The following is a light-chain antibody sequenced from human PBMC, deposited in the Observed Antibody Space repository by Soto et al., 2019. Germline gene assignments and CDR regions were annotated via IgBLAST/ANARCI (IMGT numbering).Light chain of an antibody. V-gene: IGLV2-14*01. Sequence: QSVLTQPAPVSGSPGQSITISCTGTSSDVGGYNYVSWYQQHPGKAPKLMIYEVSNRPSWVSNRFSGSKSGNTASLTISGLQAGDEADYYCSSYTSRSTLVLGTGTKVTVL. J-gene: IGLJ1*01. CDR1: SSDVGGYNY. CDR3: SSYTSRSTLV. CDR2: EVS.